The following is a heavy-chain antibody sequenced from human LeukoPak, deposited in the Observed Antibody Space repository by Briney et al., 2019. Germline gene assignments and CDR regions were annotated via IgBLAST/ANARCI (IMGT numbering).Heavy chain of an antibody. CDR1: GYTFTGYY. D-gene: IGHD5/OR15-5a*01. J-gene: IGHJ4*02. CDR2: INPNSGNT. V-gene: IGHV1-8*03. CDR3: ARGYLYDDFDY. Sequence: GASVKVSCKASGYTFTGYYMHWVRQAPGQGLEWMGWINPNSGNTGYAQKFQGRVTITRNTSISTAYMELSSLRSEDTAVYYCARGYLYDDFDYWGQGTLVTVSS.